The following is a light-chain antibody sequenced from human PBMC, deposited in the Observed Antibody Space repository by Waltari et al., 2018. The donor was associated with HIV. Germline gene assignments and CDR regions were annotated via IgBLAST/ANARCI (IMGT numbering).Light chain of an antibody. CDR3: QQYYNTPLT. J-gene: IGKJ4*01. CDR2: WAS. V-gene: IGKV4-1*01. Sequence: DIVITTCPDPLAVSLGERATLNCRSSQSIFYRSNSNNYLAWYQQKPGQPPKLLMVWASARESGVPDRFSGSGSGTDFTLTISSLQAEDVATYYCQQYYNTPLTFGGGTKVEI. CDR1: QSIFYRSNSNNY.